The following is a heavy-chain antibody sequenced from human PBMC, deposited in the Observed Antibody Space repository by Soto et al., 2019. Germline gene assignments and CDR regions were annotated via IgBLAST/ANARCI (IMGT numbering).Heavy chain of an antibody. V-gene: IGHV1-69*13. CDR2: IIPIFGTT. Sequence: SVKVSCKASGGTFSSYAISWVRQAPGQGLEWMGGIIPIFGTTNYAQKFQGRVTITADESTSTAYMELSSLRSEDTAVYYCASPVEMASAFDIWGQGTMVTVSS. J-gene: IGHJ3*02. CDR1: GGTFSSYA. D-gene: IGHD5-12*01. CDR3: ASPVEMASAFDI.